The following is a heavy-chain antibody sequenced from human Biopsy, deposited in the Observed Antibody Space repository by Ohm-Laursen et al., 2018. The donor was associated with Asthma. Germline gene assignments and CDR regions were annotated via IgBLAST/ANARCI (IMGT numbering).Heavy chain of an antibody. CDR2: ISYDGSNK. D-gene: IGHD3-3*01. J-gene: IGHJ4*02. Sequence: SLRLSCTASGFTFSSYGMHWVRQAPGKGLEWVAVISYDGSNKYHADSVKGRFTISRDNSKNTLYLQMNSLRAEDTAVYYCASQSSGPDFWSGYYYFDYWGQGTLVTVSS. CDR1: GFTFSSYG. CDR3: ASQSSGPDFWSGYYYFDY. V-gene: IGHV3-30*03.